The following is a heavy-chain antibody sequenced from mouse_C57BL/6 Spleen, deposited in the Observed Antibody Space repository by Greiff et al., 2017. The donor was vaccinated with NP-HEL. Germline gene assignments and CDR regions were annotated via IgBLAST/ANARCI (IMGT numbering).Heavy chain of an antibody. J-gene: IGHJ2*01. V-gene: IGHV1-4*01. CDR3: ASYRGYFDY. CDR1: GYTFTSYT. CDR2: INPSSGYT. D-gene: IGHD2-12*01. Sequence: QVQLQQSGAELARPSASVKMSCKASGYTFTSYTMHWVKQRPGQGLEWIGYINPSSGYTKYNQKFKDKATLTADKSSSTAYMQLSSLTSEDSAVYYCASYRGYFDYWGQGTTLTVSS.